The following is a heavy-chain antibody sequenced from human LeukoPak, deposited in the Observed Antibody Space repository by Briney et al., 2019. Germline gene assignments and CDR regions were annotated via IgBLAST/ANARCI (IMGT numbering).Heavy chain of an antibody. CDR2: ISTDGNTT. CDR3: TRDVGFYGSGSYYRD. CDR1: GFTFSNYW. J-gene: IGHJ4*02. Sequence: PGGSLRLSSAASGFTFSNYWMHWVRQGSGKGLVWVSRISTDGNTTNYADSVKGRFTISRDNAKNTLYLQMSSLTAEDTAVYYCTRDVGFYGSGSYYRDWGQGSLVTVSS. V-gene: IGHV3-74*01. D-gene: IGHD3-10*01.